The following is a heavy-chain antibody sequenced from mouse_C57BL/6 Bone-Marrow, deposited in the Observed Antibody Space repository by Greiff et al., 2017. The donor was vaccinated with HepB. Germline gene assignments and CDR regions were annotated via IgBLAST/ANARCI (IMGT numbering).Heavy chain of an antibody. Sequence: VHLVESGAELARPGASVKMSCKASGYTFTSYTMHWVKQRPGQGLEWIGYINPSSGYTKYNQKFKDKATLTADKSSSTAYMQLSSLISEDSAVYYCALGDYWGQGTSVTVSS. CDR1: GYTFTSYT. CDR2: INPSSGYT. CDR3: ALGDY. V-gene: IGHV1-4*01. J-gene: IGHJ4*01.